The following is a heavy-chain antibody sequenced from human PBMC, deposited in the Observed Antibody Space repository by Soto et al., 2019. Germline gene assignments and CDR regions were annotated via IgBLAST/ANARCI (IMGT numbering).Heavy chain of an antibody. CDR1: GGTFSSYA. CDR2: IIPIFGTA. D-gene: IGHD1-26*01. J-gene: IGHJ3*02. Sequence: SVKVSFKASGGTFSSYAISWLRQAPGQGLEWMGGIIPIFGTANYAQKFQGRVTITADESTSTAYMELSSLRSEDTAVYYCARGLVNSGSYLGYDAFDIWGQGTMVTVSS. CDR3: ARGLVNSGSYLGYDAFDI. V-gene: IGHV1-69*13.